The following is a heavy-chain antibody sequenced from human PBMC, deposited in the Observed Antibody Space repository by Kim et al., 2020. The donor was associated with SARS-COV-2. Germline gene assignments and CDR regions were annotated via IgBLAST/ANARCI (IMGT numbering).Heavy chain of an antibody. CDR2: ISSSSSYI. CDR1: GFTFSSYS. J-gene: IGHJ6*02. V-gene: IGHV3-21*01. CDR3: ARDPWLGYFDWLAAYYYYYGMDV. D-gene: IGHD3-9*01. Sequence: GGSLRLSCAASGFTFSSYSMNWVRQAPGKGLEWVSSISSSSSYIYYADSVKGRFTISRDNAKNSLYLQMNSLRAEDTAVYYCARDPWLGYFDWLAAYYYYYGMDVWGQGTTVTVSS.